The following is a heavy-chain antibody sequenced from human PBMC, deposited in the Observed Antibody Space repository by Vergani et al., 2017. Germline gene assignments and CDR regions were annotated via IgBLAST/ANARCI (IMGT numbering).Heavy chain of an antibody. CDR3: ARDFNLVRWRGCLVY. D-gene: IGHD4-23*01. J-gene: IGHJ4*02. V-gene: IGHV3-66*01. CDR2: IYSGGST. Sequence: EVQLVESGGGLVQPGGSLRLSCAASGFTVSSNYMSWVRQAPGKGLEWVSVIYSGGSTYYSDSVKGRFTISRDNPKNTLYLQMNSLRAEDTAVYYCARDFNLVRWRGCLVYWGQGTLVTVSS. CDR1: GFTVSSNY.